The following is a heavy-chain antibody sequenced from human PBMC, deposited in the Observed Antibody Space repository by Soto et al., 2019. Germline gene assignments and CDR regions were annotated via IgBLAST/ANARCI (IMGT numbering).Heavy chain of an antibody. CDR1: GASISSYY. J-gene: IGHJ4*02. D-gene: IGHD6-13*01. CDR2: MYYSGDT. Sequence: SETLSLTCTVSGASISSYYWSWIRHPPGKGLEWIGYMYYSGDTNYNPSLQSRVTISVDTSKNQFSLKLSSVTAADTAVYYCARHSIATALYYFDYGGGGTLVTVPS. V-gene: IGHV4-59*08. CDR3: ARHSIATALYYFDY.